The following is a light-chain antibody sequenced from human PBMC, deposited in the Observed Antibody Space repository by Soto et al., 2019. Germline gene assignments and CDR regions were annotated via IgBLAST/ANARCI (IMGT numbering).Light chain of an antibody. J-gene: IGKJ1*01. V-gene: IGKV1-39*01. CDR3: QQSYSLPPT. Sequence: DIQMTQSQSYLSASVGDRVTITCRASQSISRNLNWYQQKPGKTPQLLIYAAASLQSGVPSRFSGSGSGTDFTLNISSLQPEDFANYYCQQSYSLPPTFGHGTKVEIE. CDR1: QSISRN. CDR2: AAA.